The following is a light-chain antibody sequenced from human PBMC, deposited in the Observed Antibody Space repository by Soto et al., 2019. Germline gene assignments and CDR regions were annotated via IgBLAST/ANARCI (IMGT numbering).Light chain of an antibody. CDR3: MQSLQLPVT. CDR1: QSLLRSDGKTS. Sequence: DIVMTQSPLTLSVTPGQPASISCKSSQSLLRSDGKTSLFWYVQRPGQPPQLLIYEVSNRFSGVPDRFSGSGSGTDFTLKISRVEAEDVGVYFCMQSLQLPVTFGQGTRVEIK. V-gene: IGKV2D-29*01. J-gene: IGKJ5*01. CDR2: EVS.